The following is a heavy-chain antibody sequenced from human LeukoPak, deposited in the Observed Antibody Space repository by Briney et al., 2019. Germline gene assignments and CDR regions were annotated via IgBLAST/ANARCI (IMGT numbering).Heavy chain of an antibody. CDR3: ARGPIIAGGSLFHY. D-gene: IGHD1-26*01. CDR1: LASISSGNYY. CDR2: VFYTGST. V-gene: IGHV4-61*01. Sequence: SETLSLTCTVSLASISSGNYYWTWIRQPPGKGLEWIGYVFYTGSTNYNPSLKSRATISVDMARNQFSLKLTSVTAADTAVYYCARGPIIAGGSLFHYWGQGTLITVSS. J-gene: IGHJ4*02.